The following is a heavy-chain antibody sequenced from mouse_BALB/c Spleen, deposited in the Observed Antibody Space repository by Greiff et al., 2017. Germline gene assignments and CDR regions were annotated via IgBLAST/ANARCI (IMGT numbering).Heavy chain of an antibody. J-gene: IGHJ4*01. Sequence: EVQLQESGGGLVKPGGSLKLSCAASGFTFSSYAMSWVRQSPEKRLEWVAEISSGGSYTYYPDTVTGRFTISRDNAKNTLYLEMSSLRSEDTAMYYCARGGTTGAMDYWGQGTSVTVSS. CDR2: ISSGGSYT. D-gene: IGHD4-1*01. V-gene: IGHV5-9-4*01. CDR3: ARGGTTGAMDY. CDR1: GFTFSSYA.